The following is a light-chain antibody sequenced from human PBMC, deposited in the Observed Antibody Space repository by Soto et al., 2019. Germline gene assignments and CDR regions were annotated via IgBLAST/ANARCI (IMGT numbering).Light chain of an antibody. CDR1: QDISNY. CDR2: AAS. V-gene: IGKV1-27*01. J-gene: IGKJ3*01. CDR3: QKYNSVPLT. Sequence: DIQMTQSPSSLSASVGDRVTITCRASQDISNYLAWYQQEPGKVPKLLIYAASTLQSGVPSRFSGSGSGTDFTLTISSLHPEDVATYYCQKYNSVPLTFGPGTKVGLK.